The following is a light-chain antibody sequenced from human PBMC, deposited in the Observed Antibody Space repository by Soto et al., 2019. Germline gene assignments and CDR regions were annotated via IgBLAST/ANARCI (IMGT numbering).Light chain of an antibody. V-gene: IGKV3-11*01. J-gene: IGKJ4*01. CDR1: QSVSRY. CDR3: QQRSSWPT. Sequence: MVLTQSPATLSLSPGERATLSCRASQSVSRYLAWYQQKPGQAPRLLIYDTSHRATGIPARFSGSGSGTDFTLTISSLEPEDFTVYYCQQRSSWPTFGGGTKVEIK. CDR2: DTS.